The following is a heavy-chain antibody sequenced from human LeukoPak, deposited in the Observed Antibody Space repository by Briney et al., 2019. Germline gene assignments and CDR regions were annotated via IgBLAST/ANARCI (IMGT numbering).Heavy chain of an antibody. V-gene: IGHV3-64*01. Sequence: GGSLRLSCSASGFIFYSYAMHWVRQAPGRGLEYVAAITSSGSSTFHANSVKGRFTISSDNSKNTLYLQMGSLRPEDMAVYFCTRGPGYDYVWGTYRADYWGQGTLVTVSS. D-gene: IGHD3-16*02. CDR2: ITSSGSST. CDR1: GFIFYSYA. CDR3: TRGPGYDYVWGTYRADY. J-gene: IGHJ4*02.